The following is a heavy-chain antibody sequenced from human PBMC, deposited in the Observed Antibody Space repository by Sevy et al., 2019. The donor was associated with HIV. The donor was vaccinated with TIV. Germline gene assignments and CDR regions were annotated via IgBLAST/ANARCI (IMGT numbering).Heavy chain of an antibody. J-gene: IGHJ4*02. D-gene: IGHD3-10*01. V-gene: IGHV4-30-4*01. CDR3: VRGGVLVGEDVFDY. CDR2: IYYSGST. CDR1: GGSISSGDYY. Sequence: SETLSLTCTVSGGSISSGDYYWSWIRQPPGKGLEWIGYIYYSGSTYYNPSLKSRVTISVDTSKNQFSLKLSSVTAADTAVYYCVRGGVLVGEDVFDYWGQGTLVTVSS.